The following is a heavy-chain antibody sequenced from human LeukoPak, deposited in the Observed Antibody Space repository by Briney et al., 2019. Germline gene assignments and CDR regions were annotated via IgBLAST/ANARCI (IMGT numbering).Heavy chain of an antibody. CDR3: ARVSYGSGTPFYYYYYMDV. CDR1: GYTFTGYY. J-gene: IGHJ6*03. V-gene: IGHV1-2*02. Sequence: ASVKVSCKASGYTFTGYYMHWVRQAPGQGREWMGWINPNSGGTNYAQKFQGRVTMTRDTSISTAYMELSRLRSDDTAVYYCARVSYGSGTPFYYYYYMDVWGKGTTVTVSS. D-gene: IGHD3-10*01. CDR2: INPNSGGT.